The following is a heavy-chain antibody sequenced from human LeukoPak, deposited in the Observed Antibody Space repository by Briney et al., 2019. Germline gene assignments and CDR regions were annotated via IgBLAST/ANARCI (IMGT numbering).Heavy chain of an antibody. D-gene: IGHD5/OR15-5a*01. CDR1: GFPFDDYA. Sequence: GGSLRLSCAASGFPFDDYAMHWVRQAPGKGLEWVSLISGDGDGTFYADSVKGRFTISRDNSKNSLDLQMNSQRSEDTAMYYCTKDSSVYRFDYWGQGTLVTVSS. CDR3: TKDSSVYRFDY. V-gene: IGHV3-43*02. J-gene: IGHJ4*02. CDR2: ISGDGDGT.